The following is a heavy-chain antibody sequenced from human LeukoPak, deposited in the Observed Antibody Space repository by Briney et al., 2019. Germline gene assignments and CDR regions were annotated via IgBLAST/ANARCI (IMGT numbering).Heavy chain of an antibody. CDR3: ARGLYSSSP. V-gene: IGHV3-73*01. CDR1: GFTFSGSA. CDR2: IRTKVNSYAT. Sequence: GGSLRLSCAASGFTFSGSAMHWVRQASGKGLEWVGRIRTKVNSYATAYAASVTGRFTISRDDSKNTAYLEMNSLRAEDTAVYYCARGLYSSSPWGQGTLVTVSS. J-gene: IGHJ4*02. D-gene: IGHD6-6*01.